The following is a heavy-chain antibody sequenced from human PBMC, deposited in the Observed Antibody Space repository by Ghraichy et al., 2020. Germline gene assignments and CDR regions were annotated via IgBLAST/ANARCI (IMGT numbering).Heavy chain of an antibody. D-gene: IGHD4-23*01. CDR3: AKGGYSLYYFDY. CDR1: GFTFSSYA. V-gene: IGHV3-23*01. Sequence: LSLTCAASGFTFSSYAINWVCQAPGKGLEWVSGISGSGGTTYYADSVKGRFTISRDNSKNTLYLQMNSLRADDTAVFYCAKGGYSLYYFDYWGQGTLVTVSS. CDR2: ISGSGGTT. J-gene: IGHJ4*02.